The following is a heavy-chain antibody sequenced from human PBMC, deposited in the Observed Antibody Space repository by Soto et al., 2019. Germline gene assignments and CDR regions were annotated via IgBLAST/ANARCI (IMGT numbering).Heavy chain of an antibody. J-gene: IGHJ4*02. CDR2: INAGNGNT. CDR3: ARSDGPLGDY. Sequence: ASVKVSCKPSGYTFTTYAMHWVRQAPGQRLEWMGWINAGNGNTKYSHKFQGRVTISRDTSASTVYMELSSLISEDTAVYFCARSDGPLGDYWGQGTLVTVSS. D-gene: IGHD4-17*01. CDR1: GYTFTTYA. V-gene: IGHV1-3*01.